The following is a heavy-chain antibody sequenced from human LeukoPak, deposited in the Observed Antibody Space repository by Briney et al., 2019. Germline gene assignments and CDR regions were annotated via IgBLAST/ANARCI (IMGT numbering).Heavy chain of an antibody. V-gene: IGHV4-30-2*01. CDR2: IYHSGST. Sequence: SQTLSLTCAVSGGSISSGGYSWSWIRQPPGKGLEWIGYIYHSGSTYYNPSLKSRVTISVDRSKNQLSLKLSSVTAADTAVYYCAGTYYYGSGVDYWGQGTLVTVSS. D-gene: IGHD3-10*01. CDR3: AGTYYYGSGVDY. J-gene: IGHJ4*02. CDR1: GGSISSGGYS.